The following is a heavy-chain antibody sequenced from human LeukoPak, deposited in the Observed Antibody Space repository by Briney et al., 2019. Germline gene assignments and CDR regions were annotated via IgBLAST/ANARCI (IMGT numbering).Heavy chain of an antibody. Sequence: PGGSLRLSCAASGFTFITYSMNWVRQAPGKGLDWVSSIITTSRYIYYADSVKGRFTISRDNATNSLYLQMNSLRAEDTPLYFCAKDLVRRALYFFDYWGQGTLVTASP. CDR1: GFTFITYS. D-gene: IGHD3-10*01. J-gene: IGHJ4*02. CDR2: IITTSRYI. CDR3: AKDLVRRALYFFDY. V-gene: IGHV3-21*04.